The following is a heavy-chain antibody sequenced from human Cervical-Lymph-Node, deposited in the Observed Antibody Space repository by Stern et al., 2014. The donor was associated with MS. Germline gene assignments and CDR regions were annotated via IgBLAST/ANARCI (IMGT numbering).Heavy chain of an antibody. Sequence: EVQLVESGGGTVLPGGSLRLSCAGSGYRFSAYWMHWVRQVPGKGLIWVSRIDTDGTVTSYADSVEGRFTISRDNAKNMLYLQMNSLRAEDTGLYYCTRDIGGAAAYWGQGALVTVSS. D-gene: IGHD3-16*01. CDR1: GYRFSAYW. J-gene: IGHJ4*02. V-gene: IGHV3-74*01. CDR2: IDTDGTVT. CDR3: TRDIGGAAAY.